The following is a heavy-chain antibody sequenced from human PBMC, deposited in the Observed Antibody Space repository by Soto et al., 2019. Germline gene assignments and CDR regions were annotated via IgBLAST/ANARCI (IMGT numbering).Heavy chain of an antibody. CDR2: IIPIFGTA. D-gene: IGHD3-3*01. J-gene: IGHJ6*02. Sequence: SVKVSCKASGGTFSSYAISWVRQAPGQGLEWMGGIIPIFGTANYAQKFQGRVTITADESTSTAYMELSSLRSEDTAVYYCARDSPVLGDFTKAGYYGMDVWGQGTTVTVSS. V-gene: IGHV1-69*13. CDR1: GGTFSSYA. CDR3: ARDSPVLGDFTKAGYYGMDV.